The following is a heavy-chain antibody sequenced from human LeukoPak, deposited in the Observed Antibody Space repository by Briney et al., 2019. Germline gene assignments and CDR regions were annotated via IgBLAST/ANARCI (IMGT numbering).Heavy chain of an antibody. CDR3: ASAGNIFDY. D-gene: IGHD1/OR15-1a*01. CDR1: GFTFSNYG. V-gene: IGHV3-33*01. Sequence: GGSLRLSCAASGFTFSNYGMHWVRQAPGKGLEWVAVIWYDGSNKYYGDSVKGRFTISRDNSKNTLYLQMNSLRAEDTAVYYCASAGNIFDYWGQGTLVTVSS. J-gene: IGHJ4*02. CDR2: IWYDGSNK.